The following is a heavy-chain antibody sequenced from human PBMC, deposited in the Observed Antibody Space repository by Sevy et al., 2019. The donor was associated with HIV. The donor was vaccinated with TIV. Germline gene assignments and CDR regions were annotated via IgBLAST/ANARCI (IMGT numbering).Heavy chain of an antibody. V-gene: IGHV4-59*01. CDR2: ISYSEGT. CDR1: SGSISSYF. J-gene: IGHJ4*02. D-gene: IGHD4-4*01. Sequence: SETLSLTCTVSSGSISSYFWSWIRQPPGKGLEWIAYISYSEGTNYNPSLKSRVTMSIDMSKNQFTLMLTSVIAADTAVYYCARGGASHYRRHLDYWGQGTLVTVSS. CDR3: ARGGASHYRRHLDY.